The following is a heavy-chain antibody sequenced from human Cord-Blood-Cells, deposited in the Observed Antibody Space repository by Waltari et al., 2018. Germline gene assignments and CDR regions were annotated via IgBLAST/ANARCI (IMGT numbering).Heavy chain of an antibody. CDR1: GGSFSGYY. D-gene: IGHD3-10*01. V-gene: IGHV4-34*01. J-gene: IGHJ4*02. CDR2: INHSGSP. CDR3: ARHYYYGSGSYPLFDY. Sequence: QVQLQQWGAGLLKPSETLSLTCAVYGGSFSGYYWSWIRQPPGKGLEWIGEINHSGSPNYNPSLKSRVTISVDTSKNQFSLKLSSVTAADTAVYYCARHYYYGSGSYPLFDYWGQGTLVTVSS.